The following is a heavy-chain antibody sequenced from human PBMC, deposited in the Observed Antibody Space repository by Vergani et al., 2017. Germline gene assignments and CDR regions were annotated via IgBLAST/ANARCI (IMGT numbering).Heavy chain of an antibody. D-gene: IGHD1-26*01. Sequence: QVQLVQSGAEVKKPGSSVKVSCKASGGTFSSYAISWVRQAPGQGLEWMGWISAYNGNTNYAQKLQGRVTMTTDTSTSTAYMGLRSLRSDDTAVYYCARLGATTEPDYYYYYGMDVWGQGTTVTVSS. CDR2: ISAYNGNT. J-gene: IGHJ6*02. CDR3: ARLGATTEPDYYYYYGMDV. CDR1: GGTFSSYA. V-gene: IGHV1-18*01.